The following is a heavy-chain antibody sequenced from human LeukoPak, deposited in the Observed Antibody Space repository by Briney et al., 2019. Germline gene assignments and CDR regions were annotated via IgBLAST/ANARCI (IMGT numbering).Heavy chain of an antibody. CDR3: ARKSSAWDAFDI. CDR1: GGTFSSYA. CDR2: IIPIFGTA. Sequence: GASVKVSCKPSGGTFSSYAISWVRQPPAQGHEWMGRIIPIFGTANCAQTFQGRVTITTDESPSTAYIELSSLRSEDTAVYYCARKSSAWDAFDIWGQGTMVTVSS. J-gene: IGHJ3*02. D-gene: IGHD3-22*01. V-gene: IGHV1-69*05.